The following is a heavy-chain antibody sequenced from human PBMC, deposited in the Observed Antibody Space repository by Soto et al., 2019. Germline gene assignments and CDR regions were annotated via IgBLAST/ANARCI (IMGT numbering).Heavy chain of an antibody. CDR1: GGTFSSYA. V-gene: IGHV1-69*13. CDR3: AREGDGSGIAAPRDYYYYGMDV. Sequence: ASVKVSCKASGGTFSSYAISWVRQAPGQGLEWMGGIVPIFGTANYAQKVQGRVTITADESTSTAYMELGSLRSEDTAVYYCAREGDGSGIAAPRDYYYYGMDVWGQGTTVTVSS. CDR2: IVPIFGTA. D-gene: IGHD6-13*01. J-gene: IGHJ6*02.